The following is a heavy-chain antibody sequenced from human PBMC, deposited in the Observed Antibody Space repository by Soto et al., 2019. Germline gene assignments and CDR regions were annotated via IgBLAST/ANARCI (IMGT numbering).Heavy chain of an antibody. J-gene: IGHJ4*02. CDR2: INHSGST. D-gene: IGHD5-12*01. CDR1: VGSFSGYY. Sequence: PSETLSLTCAVYVGSFSGYYWSWIRQPPGKGLEWIGEINHSGSTNYNPSLKSRVTISVDTSKNQFSLKLSSVTAADTAVYYCAGGGGYDLDYFDYWGQGTLVTVSS. V-gene: IGHV4-34*01. CDR3: AGGGGYDLDYFDY.